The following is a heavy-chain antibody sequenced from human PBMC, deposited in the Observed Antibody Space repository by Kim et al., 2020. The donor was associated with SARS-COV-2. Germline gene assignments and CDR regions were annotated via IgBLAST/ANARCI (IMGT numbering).Heavy chain of an antibody. J-gene: IGHJ4*02. D-gene: IGHD5-12*01. CDR2: INTNTGNP. Sequence: ASVKVSCKASGYTFTSYAMNWVRQAPGQGLEWMGWINTNTGNPTYAQGFTGRFVFSLDTSVSTAYLQISSLKAEDTAVYYCARSIVATMEERFDYWGQGTLVTVSS. V-gene: IGHV7-4-1*02. CDR1: GYTFTSYA. CDR3: ARSIVATMEERFDY.